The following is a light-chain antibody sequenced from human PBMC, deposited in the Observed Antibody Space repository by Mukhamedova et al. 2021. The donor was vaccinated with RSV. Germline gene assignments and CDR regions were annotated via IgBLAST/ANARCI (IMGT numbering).Light chain of an antibody. CDR3: QQYNSYPVT. V-gene: IGKV1-5*03. Sequence: KFLIYKASSLESGVPSRFSVSGSGTESTLTISSLQPDDLATYYFQQYNSYPVTFGGGTKVEIK. J-gene: IGKJ4*01. CDR2: KAS.